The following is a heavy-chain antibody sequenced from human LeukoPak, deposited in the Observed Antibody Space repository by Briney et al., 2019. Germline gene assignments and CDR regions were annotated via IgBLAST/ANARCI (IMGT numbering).Heavy chain of an antibody. CDR1: GYSISNGYY. D-gene: IGHD4-23*01. CDR2: IYYSGST. J-gene: IGHJ5*02. V-gene: IGHV4-61*01. Sequence: SETLSLTCTVSGYSISNGYYWSWIRQPPGKGLEWIGYIYYSGSTNYNPSLKSRVTISVDTSKNQFSLKLSSVTAADTAVYYCARTVVTPSAWFDPWGQGTLVTVSS. CDR3: ARTVVTPSAWFDP.